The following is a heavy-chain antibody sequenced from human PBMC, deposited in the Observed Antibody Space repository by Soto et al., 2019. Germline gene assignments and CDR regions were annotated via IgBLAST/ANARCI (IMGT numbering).Heavy chain of an antibody. Sequence: EVQLLESGGDLVQPGGSLRLSCAASGFTFSSYPMSWVRHAPGQGLEWVSAIRSGAVTIFYADSVKGRFTISRDNTNNKVFLQMNSLRAEDTAVYYCARFEREGGYDWSSYYGMDVWGQGTTVTVSS. V-gene: IGHV3-23*01. D-gene: IGHD5-12*01. J-gene: IGHJ6*02. CDR2: IRSGAVTI. CDR1: GFTFSSYP. CDR3: ARFEREGGYDWSSYYGMDV.